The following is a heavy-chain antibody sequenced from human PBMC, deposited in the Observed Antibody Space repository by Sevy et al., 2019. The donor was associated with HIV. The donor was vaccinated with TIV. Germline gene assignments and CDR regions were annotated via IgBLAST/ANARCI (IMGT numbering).Heavy chain of an antibody. D-gene: IGHD6-13*01. Sequence: SETLSLTCSVSGSFFTDDYYWGLVRQPPGKGLEYIGSVFHDGTSYYNPSLKSRVTISVHTSKTQLSLLLSSVTAADSALYYCARQCSTSSCDYFDSWGQGILVTVSS. CDR3: ARQCSTSSCDYFDS. CDR1: GSFFTDDYY. V-gene: IGHV4-38-2*02. CDR2: VFHDGTS. J-gene: IGHJ4*02.